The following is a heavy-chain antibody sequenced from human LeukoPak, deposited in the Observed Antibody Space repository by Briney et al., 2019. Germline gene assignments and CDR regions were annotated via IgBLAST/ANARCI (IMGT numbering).Heavy chain of an antibody. V-gene: IGHV5-51*01. CDR2: IYPGDSDT. CDR1: GYNFTTYW. J-gene: IGHJ4*02. Sequence: GESLKISCKTSGYNFTTYWIVWVRQMPGKGLEWMGMIYPGDSDTRYSPSFQGQVIISADKSISTAYLQWSTLQASDTAMYHCARLRTSDWQRFDYWGQGTLVTVSS. CDR3: ARLRTSDWQRFDY. D-gene: IGHD2-21*02.